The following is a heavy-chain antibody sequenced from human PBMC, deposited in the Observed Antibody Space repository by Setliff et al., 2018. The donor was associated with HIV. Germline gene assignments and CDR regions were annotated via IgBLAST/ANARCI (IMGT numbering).Heavy chain of an antibody. V-gene: IGHV3-23*01. J-gene: IGHJ4*02. CDR3: ANYGDY. Sequence: ESLKISCAASGFTFSSYNMAWVRQAPGKGLEWISAISPNGDITYYAASVQGRFTISRDNSKNTVYLQMSSLIAEDTALYYCANYGDYWGQGTLVTVSS. CDR2: ISPNGDIT. D-gene: IGHD4-17*01. CDR1: GFTFSSYN.